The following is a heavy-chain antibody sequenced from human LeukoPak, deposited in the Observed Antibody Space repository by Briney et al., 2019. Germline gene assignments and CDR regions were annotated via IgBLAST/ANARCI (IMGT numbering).Heavy chain of an antibody. CDR2: ISGSDTSK. D-gene: IGHD3-10*01. Sequence: GGSLRLSCAASGFTFSNYAMSWVRQAPGKGLEWVSAISGSDTSKYYADSVKGRFTISRDNSKSTLYLQMDTLRVEDTAVYYCAKAINMWSRGNFDYWGQGTLVTVSS. CDR1: GFTFSNYA. V-gene: IGHV3-23*01. J-gene: IGHJ4*02. CDR3: AKAINMWSRGNFDY.